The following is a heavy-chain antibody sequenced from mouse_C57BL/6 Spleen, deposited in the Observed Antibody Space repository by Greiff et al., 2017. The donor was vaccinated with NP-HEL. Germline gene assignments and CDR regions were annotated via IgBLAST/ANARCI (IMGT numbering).Heavy chain of an antibody. J-gene: IGHJ1*03. V-gene: IGHV2-2*01. CDR3: ARLYYYGSSPYFDV. CDR2: IWSGGST. Sequence: VKLQESGPGLVQPSQSLSITCTVSGFSLTSYGVHWVRQSPGKGLEWLGVIWSGGSTDYNAAFISRLSISKDNSKSQVFFKMNSLQADDTAIYYCARLYYYGSSPYFDVWGTGTTVTVSS. CDR1: GFSLTSYG. D-gene: IGHD1-1*01.